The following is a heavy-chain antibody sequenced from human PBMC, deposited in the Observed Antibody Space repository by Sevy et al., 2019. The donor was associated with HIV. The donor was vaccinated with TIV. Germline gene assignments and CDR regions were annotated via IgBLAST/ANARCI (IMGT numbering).Heavy chain of an antibody. D-gene: IGHD2-2*01. V-gene: IGHV3-15*01. CDR3: TTDRRQLTFLFFHGSSDAFDI. J-gene: IGHJ3*02. Sequence: GGSLRLSCAASGFTFSNAWMSWVRRAPGKGLEWAGRLNSKTDGGTTDYAAPVKGRFTISRDDSKNTLYLQMNSLKTEDTAVYYCTTDRRQLTFLFFHGSSDAFDIWGQGTMVTVSS. CDR2: LNSKTDGGTT. CDR1: GFTFSNAW.